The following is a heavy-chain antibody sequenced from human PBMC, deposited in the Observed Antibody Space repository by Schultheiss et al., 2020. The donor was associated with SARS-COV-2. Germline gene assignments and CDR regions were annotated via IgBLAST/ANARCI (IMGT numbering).Heavy chain of an antibody. CDR2: IYYSGST. CDR1: GGSISSYY. CDR3: ARVGVANLGAFDY. D-gene: IGHD3-3*01. V-gene: IGHV4-59*01. Sequence: SETLSLTCTVSGGSISSYYWGWIRQPPGKGLEWIGYIYYSGSTNYNPSLKSRVTISVDTSKNQFSLKLSSVTAADTAVYYCARVGVANLGAFDYWGQGTLVTVSS. J-gene: IGHJ4*02.